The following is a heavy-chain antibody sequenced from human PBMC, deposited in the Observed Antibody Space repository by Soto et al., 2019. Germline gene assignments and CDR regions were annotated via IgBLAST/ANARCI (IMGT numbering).Heavy chain of an antibody. J-gene: IGHJ4*02. CDR1: GFTFSSYA. CDR2: IWFDGSNK. Sequence: QVHLVESGGGVVQPGGSLRLSGAASGFTFSSYAIHWVRQAPGKGLEWVAIIWFDGSNKYYADSVKGRFSISRDNSKNTLFLQMDSLRAEDTAVYYCARGQLPVATTYFDFWGQGTLVIVSS. CDR3: ARGQLPVATTYFDF. V-gene: IGHV3-33*01. D-gene: IGHD1-26*01.